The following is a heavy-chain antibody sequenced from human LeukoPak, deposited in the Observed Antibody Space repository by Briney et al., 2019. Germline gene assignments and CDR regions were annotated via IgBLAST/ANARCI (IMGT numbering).Heavy chain of an antibody. V-gene: IGHV1-18*01. J-gene: IGHJ5*02. Sequence: ASVKVSCKASGYTFTSYGISWERQASGQGLEWMGWISAYNGNTNYAQKLQGRVTMTTDTSTSTAYMELRSLRSDDTAVYYCARVNVATRENWFDPWGQGTLVTVSS. CDR3: ARVNVATRENWFDP. CDR2: ISAYNGNT. D-gene: IGHD5-12*01. CDR1: GYTFTSYG.